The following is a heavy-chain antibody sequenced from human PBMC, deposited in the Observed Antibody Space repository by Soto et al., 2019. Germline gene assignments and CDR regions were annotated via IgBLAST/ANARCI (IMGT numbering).Heavy chain of an antibody. CDR1: GGSFSKYS. Sequence: QVPLVQSGAEVKKPGSSVKVSCKASGGSFSKYSISWIRQAPGQGLEWMGRIIPYLGVITYAQKFKGRVTISADEFMGTGHMELNSLGSEDTATYFYASGSAPDVDYWGQGSLITVS. CDR3: ASGSAPDVDY. V-gene: IGHV1-69*02. CDR2: IIPYLGVI. J-gene: IGHJ4*02. D-gene: IGHD3-10*01.